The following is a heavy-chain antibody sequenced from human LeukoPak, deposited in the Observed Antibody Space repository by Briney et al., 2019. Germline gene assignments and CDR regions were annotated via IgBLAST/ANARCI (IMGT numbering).Heavy chain of an antibody. CDR2: INPGGGST. J-gene: IGHJ6*02. CDR1: GYIFTNYY. D-gene: IGHD4-23*01. CDR3: TRADFGGKSDYYFHGLDV. V-gene: IGHV1-46*01. Sequence: VASVKVSCKASGYIFTNYYLHWVRQAPGQGLEWMGIINPGGGSTSYAQKFQGRVTMTRDTSTSTVYMELSSLRSEDTAVYYCTRADFGGKSDYYFHGLDVWGQGTTVTVSS.